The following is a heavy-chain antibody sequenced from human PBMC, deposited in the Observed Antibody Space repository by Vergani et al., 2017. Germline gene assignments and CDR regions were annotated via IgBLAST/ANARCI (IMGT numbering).Heavy chain of an antibody. Sequence: QVQLQQWGAGLLKPSETLSLTCAVYGGSFSGYYWSWIRQPPGKGLEWIGEINHSGSTNYNPSLKSRVTISVDTSKNQFSLKLSSVTAADTAVYYCARGRRKRPYCGGDCYPFFGDYWGQGTVVTVSS. D-gene: IGHD2-21*02. CDR2: INHSGST. CDR1: GGSFSGYY. J-gene: IGHJ4*02. V-gene: IGHV4-34*01. CDR3: ARGRRKRPYCGGDCYPFFGDY.